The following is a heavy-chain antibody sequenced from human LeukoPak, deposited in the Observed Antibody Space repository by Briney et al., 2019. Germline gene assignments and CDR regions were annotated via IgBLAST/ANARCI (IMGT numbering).Heavy chain of an antibody. CDR2: IIPILGIA. V-gene: IGHV1-69*04. D-gene: IGHD4-23*01. CDR3: AREPTAVVTPGYFDY. CDR1: GGTFSSYA. J-gene: IGHJ4*02. Sequence: ASVKVSCKASGGTFSSYAVSWVRLAPGQGLEWMGRIIPILGIANYAQKFQGRVTITADKSTSTAYMELSSLRSEDTAVYYCAREPTAVVTPGYFDYWGQGTLVTVSS.